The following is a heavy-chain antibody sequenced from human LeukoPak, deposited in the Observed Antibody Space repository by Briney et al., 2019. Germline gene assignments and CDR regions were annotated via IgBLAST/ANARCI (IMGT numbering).Heavy chain of an antibody. CDR1: GLTFSRYW. V-gene: IGHV3-7*01. J-gene: IGHJ6*03. CDR3: ARTRYSSSSLTRYYYYYMDV. CDR2: IKEDGSEK. Sequence: GGSLRLSCAASGLTFSRYWMTWVRQVPGKGLEWVANIKEDGSEKYYVDSVKGRFTIYRDNAKNSLYLQMNSLRAEDTAVYYCARTRYSSSSLTRYYYYYMDVWGKGTTVTVSS. D-gene: IGHD6-6*01.